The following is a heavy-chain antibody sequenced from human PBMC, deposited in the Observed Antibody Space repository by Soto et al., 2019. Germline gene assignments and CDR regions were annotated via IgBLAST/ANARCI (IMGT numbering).Heavy chain of an antibody. D-gene: IGHD3-3*01. CDR1: GGSFSGGGYY. V-gene: IGHV4-31*03. J-gene: IGHJ3*02. CDR3: ARTSIFGVVLNAFDI. CDR2: ISYSGST. Sequence: SETLSLTCPVSGGSFSGGGYYWSWIRQHPGKGLEWMGYISYSGSTKYKPSLQSRITISVETSKNQFSLRLTSVTAADTAIYFCARTSIFGVVLNAFDIWGQGTLVTVSS.